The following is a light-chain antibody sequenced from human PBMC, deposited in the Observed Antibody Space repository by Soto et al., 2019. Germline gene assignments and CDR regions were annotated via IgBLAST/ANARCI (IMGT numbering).Light chain of an antibody. Sequence: DIQMTQSPSTLSGSVGDRVTITCRASQTISSWLVWYQQKPGKAPKLLLYKASTLKSGVPSRFSGSGSGTEVTLTISSLQPDDFATYYCQHYNSYSEAFGQGTKVELK. CDR2: KAS. CDR3: QHYNSYSEA. CDR1: QTISSW. J-gene: IGKJ1*01. V-gene: IGKV1-5*03.